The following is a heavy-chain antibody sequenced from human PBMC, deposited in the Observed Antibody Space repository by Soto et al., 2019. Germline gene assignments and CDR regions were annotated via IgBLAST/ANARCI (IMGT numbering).Heavy chain of an antibody. CDR3: ARGTVIYYDILTGYRNYYYYMDV. CDR1: GYTFTSYY. D-gene: IGHD3-9*01. CDR2: MNPNSGNT. J-gene: IGHJ6*03. V-gene: IGHV1-8*01. Sequence: ASVKVSCKASGYTFTSYYINWVRQATGQGLEWMGWMNPNSGNTGYAQKFQGRVTMTRNTSISTAYMELSSLRSEDTAVYYCARGTVIYYDILTGYRNYYYYMDVWGKGATVTVSS.